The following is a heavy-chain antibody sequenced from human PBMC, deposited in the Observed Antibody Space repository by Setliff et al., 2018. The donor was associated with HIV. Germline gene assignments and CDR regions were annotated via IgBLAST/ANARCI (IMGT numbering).Heavy chain of an antibody. CDR3: ARGPPGEPRLFQH. V-gene: IGHV3-15*01. CDR1: GFTFNSAW. CDR2: IKHQDGGGTA. D-gene: IGHD3-10*01. Sequence: GGSLRLSCAASGFTFNSAWMTWVRQDPGKGLEWVGHIKHQDGGGTAEYAAPVKGRFTISRDDSKNTLYLQMNSLKTEDTAVYYCARGPPGEPRLFQHWGQGTLVTVSS. J-gene: IGHJ1*01.